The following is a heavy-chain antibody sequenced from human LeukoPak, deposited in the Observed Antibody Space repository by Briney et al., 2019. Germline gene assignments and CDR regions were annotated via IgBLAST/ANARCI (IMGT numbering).Heavy chain of an antibody. J-gene: IGHJ6*03. Sequence: ASVKVSCKASGYTFTSYDINWVRQATGQGLEWMGWMNPNSGNTGYAQKFQGRVTITRNTSISTAYMELSSLRSEDTAVYYCARVPGIAAAGSGIYYYYYYMDVWGKGTTVTVSS. CDR3: ARVPGIAAAGSGIYYYYYYMDV. D-gene: IGHD6-13*01. CDR1: GYTFTSYD. V-gene: IGHV1-8*03. CDR2: MNPNSGNT.